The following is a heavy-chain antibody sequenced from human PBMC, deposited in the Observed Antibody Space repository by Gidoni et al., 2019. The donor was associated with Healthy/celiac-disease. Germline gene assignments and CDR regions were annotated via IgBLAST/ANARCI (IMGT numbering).Heavy chain of an antibody. D-gene: IGHD2-2*01. J-gene: IGHJ4*02. Sequence: EVQLLESGGGLVHPGGSLRLSCAASGFTFSSYAMSWVRQAPGKGLEWVSAISGRGGSTYYADSVKGRFTISRDNSKNTLYLQMNSLRAEDTAVYYCAKDEGVGVPAASHYWGQGTLVTVSS. CDR2: ISGRGGST. CDR3: AKDEGVGVPAASHY. CDR1: GFTFSSYA. V-gene: IGHV3-23*01.